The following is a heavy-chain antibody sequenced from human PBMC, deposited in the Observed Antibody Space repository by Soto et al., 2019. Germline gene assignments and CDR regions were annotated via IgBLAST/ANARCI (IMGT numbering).Heavy chain of an antibody. CDR2: IYYSGST. Sequence: SETLSLTCTVSGGSISSYYWSWIRQPPGKGLEWIGYIYYSGSTNYNPSLKSRVTISVDTSKNQFSLKLSSVTAADTAVYYCARRAPPGWYYKSPFLDYWGQGTLVTVSS. D-gene: IGHD6-19*01. J-gene: IGHJ4*02. CDR1: GGSISSYY. CDR3: ARRAPPGWYYKSPFLDY. V-gene: IGHV4-59*12.